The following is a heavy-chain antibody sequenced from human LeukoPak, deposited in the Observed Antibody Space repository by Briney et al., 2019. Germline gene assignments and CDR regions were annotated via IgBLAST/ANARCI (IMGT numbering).Heavy chain of an antibody. CDR3: AKALVGATIVDYYMDV. D-gene: IGHD1-26*01. CDR2: ISGSGGST. Sequence: GGSLRLSCAASGFTFSSYAMSWVRQAPGKGLEWVSAISGSGGSTYYADSVKGRLTISRDNSKNTLYLQMNSLRAEDTAVYYCAKALVGATIVDYYMDVWGKGTTVTISS. CDR1: GFTFSSYA. V-gene: IGHV3-23*01. J-gene: IGHJ6*03.